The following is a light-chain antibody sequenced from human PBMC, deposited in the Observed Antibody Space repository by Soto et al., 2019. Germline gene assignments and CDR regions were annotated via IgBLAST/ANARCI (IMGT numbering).Light chain of an antibody. Sequence: QSALTQPPSASGTPGQGVTIFCSGGTSNIGSNYVYWSQQLPGTAPNLLIYRNNRRPSGVPDRFSGSKSGTSASLAISGLRSDDEADYFCATWDDSLNGFYVFGTGTKVTVL. CDR3: ATWDDSLNGFYV. CDR2: RNN. CDR1: TSNIGSNY. V-gene: IGLV1-47*01. J-gene: IGLJ1*01.